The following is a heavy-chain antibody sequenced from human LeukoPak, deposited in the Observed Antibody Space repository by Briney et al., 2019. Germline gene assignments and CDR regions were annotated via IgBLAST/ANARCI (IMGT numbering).Heavy chain of an antibody. CDR2: IKEDGGEK. J-gene: IGHJ6*03. CDR1: GFTFSSNW. V-gene: IGHV3-7*01. Sequence: GGSLRLSCAASGFTFSSNWMSWVRQAPGKGLEWVSNIKEDGGEKNYVDSVKGRFIISRDNAKNSLYLQMNSLRTDDTAVYYCARDFGYCSGGSCYTRMDVWGKGTTVTVSS. D-gene: IGHD2-15*01. CDR3: ARDFGYCSGGSCYTRMDV.